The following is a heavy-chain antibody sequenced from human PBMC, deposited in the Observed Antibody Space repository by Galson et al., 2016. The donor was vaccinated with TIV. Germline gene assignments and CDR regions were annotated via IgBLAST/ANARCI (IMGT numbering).Heavy chain of an antibody. CDR2: ISYDGGDK. D-gene: IGHD3-22*01. CDR3: TKDADATSMIVVAAS. V-gene: IGHV3-30*18. Sequence: SLRLSCAASGFTFSSNGVHWVRQAPGKGLEWVAFISYDGGDKYYADSVRGRFTISRDNSKNMLYLQMISLRAEDTAVYYCTKDADATSMIVVAASWGQGALVTVTS. J-gene: IGHJ5*02. CDR1: GFTFSSNG.